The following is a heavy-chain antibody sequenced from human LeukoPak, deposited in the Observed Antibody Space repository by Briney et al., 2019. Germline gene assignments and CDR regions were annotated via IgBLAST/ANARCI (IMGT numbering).Heavy chain of an antibody. CDR2: IYYSGST. V-gene: IGHV4-61*05. CDR1: GGSISSSSYY. D-gene: IGHD2-8*02. Sequence: SETPSLTCTVSGGSISSSSYYWSWIRQPPGKGLEWIGYIYYSGSTNYNPSLKSRVTISVDTSKNQFSLKLSPVTAADTAVYYCARHRWRCPASWFDPWGQGTLVTVSS. CDR3: ARHRWRCPASWFDP. J-gene: IGHJ5*02.